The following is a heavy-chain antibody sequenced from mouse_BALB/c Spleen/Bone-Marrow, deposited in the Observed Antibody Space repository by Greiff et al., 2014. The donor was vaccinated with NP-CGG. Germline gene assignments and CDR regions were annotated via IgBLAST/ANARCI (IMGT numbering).Heavy chain of an antibody. J-gene: IGHJ3*01. CDR3: ARADGYYAWFAY. D-gene: IGHD2-3*01. CDR1: GFNIKDTY. CDR2: IDPANDNT. Sequence: VQLQQSGAEFVKPGASVKLSCSASGFNIKDTYMHWVKRRPEQGLEWIGRIDPANDNTKYDPKFQGKATITADTSSNTAYLQLSSLTSEDTAVYYCARADGYYAWFAYWGQGTLVTVFA. V-gene: IGHV14-3*02.